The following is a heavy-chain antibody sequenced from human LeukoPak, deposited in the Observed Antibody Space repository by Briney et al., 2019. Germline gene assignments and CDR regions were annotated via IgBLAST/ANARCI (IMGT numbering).Heavy chain of an antibody. V-gene: IGHV4-34*01. CDR1: GGSFSGYY. D-gene: IGHD3-10*01. Sequence: SETLSLTCAVYGGSFSGYYWSWIRQPPGKGLEWIGEITHSGSTNYNPSLKSRVTISVDTSKNQFSLKLSSVTAADPAVYYCASDDYYGSGSYRWWGQGTLVTVSS. CDR2: ITHSGST. CDR3: ASDDYYGSGSYRW. J-gene: IGHJ4*02.